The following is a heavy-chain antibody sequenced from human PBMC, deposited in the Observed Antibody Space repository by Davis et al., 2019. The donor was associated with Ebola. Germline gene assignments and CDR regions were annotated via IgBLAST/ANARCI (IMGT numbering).Heavy chain of an antibody. J-gene: IGHJ6*02. CDR3: ARDIPLYSGYGSMDV. CDR2: LIPIFGTA. V-gene: IGHV1-69*13. CDR1: GGTFSSYA. D-gene: IGHD5-12*01. Sequence: SVKVSCKASGGTFSSYAISWVRQAPGQGLEWMGGLIPIFGTANYAQKFQGRVTITADESTSTAYMELSSLRSEDTAVYYCARDIPLYSGYGSMDVWGQGTTVTVSS.